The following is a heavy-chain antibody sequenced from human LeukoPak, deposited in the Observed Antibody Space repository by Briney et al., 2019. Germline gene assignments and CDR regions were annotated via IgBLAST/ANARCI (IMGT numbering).Heavy chain of an antibody. D-gene: IGHD1-14*01. V-gene: IGHV1-18*01. CDR3: ASHDPNPRDYGMDV. CDR2: ISVYNGNT. Sequence: GASVKVSCKASGYTFTSYGISWVRQAPGQGLEWMGWISVYNGNTNYAQKLQGRVTMTTDTSTSTAYMELRSLRSDDTAVYYCASHDPNPRDYGMDVWGQGTTVTVSS. CDR1: GYTFTSYG. J-gene: IGHJ6*02.